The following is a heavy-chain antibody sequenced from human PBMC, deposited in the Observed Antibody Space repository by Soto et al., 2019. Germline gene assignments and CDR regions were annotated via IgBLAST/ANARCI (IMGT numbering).Heavy chain of an antibody. J-gene: IGHJ3*02. CDR3: AKDRIAVAGTVDAFDI. CDR2: ISGSGGST. D-gene: IGHD6-19*01. CDR1: GFTFSSYA. V-gene: IGHV3-23*01. Sequence: GGSLRLSCAASGFTFSSYAMSWVRQAPGKGLEWVSAISGSGGSTYYADSVKGRFTISRDNSKNTLYLQMNSLRAEDTAVYYCAKDRIAVAGTVDAFDIWGQGTMVTVSS.